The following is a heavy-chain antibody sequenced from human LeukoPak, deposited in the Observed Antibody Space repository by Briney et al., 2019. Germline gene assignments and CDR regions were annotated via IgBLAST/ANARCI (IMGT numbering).Heavy chain of an antibody. CDR1: GFTFSSYS. J-gene: IGHJ6*02. V-gene: IGHV3-21*01. Sequence: GGSLRLSCAASGFTFSSYSMNWVRQAPGKGLEWVSSISSSSSYIYYADSVKGRFTISRDNAKNSLYLQMNSLRAEDTAVYYCARTFPQVGATRVYYYYGMDVWGQGTTVTVSS. D-gene: IGHD1-26*01. CDR3: ARTFPQVGATRVYYYYGMDV. CDR2: ISSSSSYI.